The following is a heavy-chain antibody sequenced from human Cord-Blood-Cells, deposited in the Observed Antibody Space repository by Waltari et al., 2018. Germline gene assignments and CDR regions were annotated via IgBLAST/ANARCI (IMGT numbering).Heavy chain of an antibody. Sequence: EVQLVQSGAEVKKPGESLKISCKGSGYSFTSYWNGWVRKMPGKGLEWMGIIYPGDSDTRYSPSFQGQVTISADKSISTAYLQWSSLKASDTAMYYCARSLAEGIAARPGYFDYWGQGTLVTVSS. D-gene: IGHD6-6*01. CDR3: ARSLAEGIAARPGYFDY. J-gene: IGHJ4*02. CDR2: IYPGDSDT. CDR1: GYSFTSYW. V-gene: IGHV5-51*01.